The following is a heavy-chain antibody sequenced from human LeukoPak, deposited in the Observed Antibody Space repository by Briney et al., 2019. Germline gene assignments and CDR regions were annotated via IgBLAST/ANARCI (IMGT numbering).Heavy chain of an antibody. Sequence: GGTLRLSCAASGFTFSSYGMSWVRQAPGKGLEWVSAISGSGDRTYYADSVKGRFTISRDNSKNTLYLQMNSLRAEDTGVYYCAKDLSSGSRRAYWGQGTLVTVSS. D-gene: IGHD6-19*01. CDR3: AKDLSSGSRRAY. V-gene: IGHV3-23*01. CDR1: GFTFSSYG. CDR2: ISGSGDRT. J-gene: IGHJ4*02.